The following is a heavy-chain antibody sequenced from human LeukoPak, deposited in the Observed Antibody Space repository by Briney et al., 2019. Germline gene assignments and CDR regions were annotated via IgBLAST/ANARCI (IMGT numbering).Heavy chain of an antibody. J-gene: IGHJ4*02. V-gene: IGHV3-23*01. D-gene: IGHD5-18*01. CDR3: AKNAVYSYGLYYFDY. CDR1: GFPFSSYA. CDR2: IISSGGVT. Sequence: PGGSLRLSCAASGFPFSSYAMSWVRQAPGKGLEWVSSIISSGGVTYYADSVKGRFTISRDNSKNTVYLQMDSLRAEDSAVYYCAKNAVYSYGLYYFDYWGQGTLVTVSS.